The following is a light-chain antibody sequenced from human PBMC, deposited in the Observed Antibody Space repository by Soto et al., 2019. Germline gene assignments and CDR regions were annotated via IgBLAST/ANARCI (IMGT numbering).Light chain of an antibody. CDR2: SAS. CDR1: QSISTY. J-gene: IGKJ4*01. Sequence: DIQMTQSPSSLSASVGDRVTITCRASQSISTYLSWYQHRPGKAPKLLIYSASSLQSGVPPRFSGSGSGTDFTLTISSLQPDDFATYYCQQSYSTLTFGGGTKVEIK. V-gene: IGKV1-39*01. CDR3: QQSYSTLT.